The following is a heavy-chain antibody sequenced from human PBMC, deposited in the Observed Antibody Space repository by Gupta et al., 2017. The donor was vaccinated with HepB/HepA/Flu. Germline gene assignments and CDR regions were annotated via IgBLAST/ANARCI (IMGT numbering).Heavy chain of an antibody. D-gene: IGHD2-15*01. CDR3: ARVEGVDCSGGSCYPDY. CDR1: GGTFSNYA. Sequence: QVQLVQSGAEVKKPGSSVKVSCKASGGTFSNYAISWVRQAPGQGLEWMGRIIPLLGIADYAQKFQGRVTITADKSTSTAYMELSSLRSEDTAVYYCARVEGVDCSGGSCYPDYWGQGTLVTVSS. J-gene: IGHJ4*02. V-gene: IGHV1-69*04. CDR2: IIPLLGIA.